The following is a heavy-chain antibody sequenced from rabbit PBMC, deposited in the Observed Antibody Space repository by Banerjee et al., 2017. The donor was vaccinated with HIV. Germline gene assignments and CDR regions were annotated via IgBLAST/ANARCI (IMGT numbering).Heavy chain of an antibody. CDR3: VRGASGSGYYSL. J-gene: IGHJ6*01. D-gene: IGHD1-1*01. CDR2: IDLLFGTT. V-gene: IGHV1S47*01. CDR1: GFDFSRTG. Sequence: QEQLMESGGGLVQPGGSLKLSCKASGFDFSRTGVSWVRQAPGKGLEWIGYIDLLFGTTYYANWVNGRFTISSHNAQNTLYLQVHSLTAADTATYFCVRGASGSGYYSLGGPGTLVTVS.